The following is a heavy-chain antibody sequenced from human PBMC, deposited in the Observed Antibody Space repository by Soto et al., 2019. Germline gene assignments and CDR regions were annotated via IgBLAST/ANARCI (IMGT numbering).Heavy chain of an antibody. Sequence: QVQLQQWGAGLLKPSETLSLTCAVYGGSFSGYYWSWIRQPPGKGLEWIGEINHSGSTNYNPSLKSRVTISVDTSKNQFSLKLSSVTAADTAVYYCARGCSGGSCYSPFDYWGQGTLLTVSS. D-gene: IGHD2-15*01. V-gene: IGHV4-34*01. J-gene: IGHJ4*02. CDR1: GGSFSGYY. CDR3: ARGCSGGSCYSPFDY. CDR2: INHSGST.